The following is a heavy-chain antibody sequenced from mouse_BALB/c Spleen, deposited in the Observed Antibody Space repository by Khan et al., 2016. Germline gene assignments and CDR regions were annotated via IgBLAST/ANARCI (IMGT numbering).Heavy chain of an antibody. Sequence: QIQLVQSGPELKKPGETVKISCKASEYTFTNYGMNWVKQAPGKGLKWMGWINTNTGEPTSAEEFKGRFAFSLEASASTAYLQINNLKHEYSATDFCSRTRDYPYYAMYYWGQGTSVTVSS. CDR1: EYTFTNYG. D-gene: IGHD2-13*01. J-gene: IGHJ4*01. CDR2: INTNTGEP. CDR3: SRTRDYPYYAMYY. V-gene: IGHV9-3*02.